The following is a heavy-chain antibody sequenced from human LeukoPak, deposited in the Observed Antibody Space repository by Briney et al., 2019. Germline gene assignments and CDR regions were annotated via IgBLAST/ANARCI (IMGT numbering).Heavy chain of an antibody. CDR1: GYTLTELS. CDR2: FDPEDGET. CDR3: ATGNYDFWSGYRTYDY. J-gene: IGHJ4*02. Sequence: ASVKVSCKVSGYTLTELSMHWVRQAPGKGLEWMGGFDPEDGETIYAQKSQGRVTMTEDTSTDTAYMELSSLRSEDTAVYYCATGNYDFWSGYRTYDYWGQGTLVTVSS. V-gene: IGHV1-24*01. D-gene: IGHD3-3*01.